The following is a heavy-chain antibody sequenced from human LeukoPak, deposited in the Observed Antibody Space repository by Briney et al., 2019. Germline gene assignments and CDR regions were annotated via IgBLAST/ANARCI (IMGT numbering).Heavy chain of an antibody. Sequence: GSLRLSCAGSGFSFSGFWMSWVRQAPGKGLEWVANIKEDGSEKYYLDSVKGRFTISRDNAKNSLYLQMNSLRVEDTAMYYCASGGSGYDYWGQGTLVTVSS. J-gene: IGHJ4*02. D-gene: IGHD3-22*01. V-gene: IGHV3-7*01. CDR3: ASGGSGYDY. CDR1: GFSFSGFW. CDR2: IKEDGSEK.